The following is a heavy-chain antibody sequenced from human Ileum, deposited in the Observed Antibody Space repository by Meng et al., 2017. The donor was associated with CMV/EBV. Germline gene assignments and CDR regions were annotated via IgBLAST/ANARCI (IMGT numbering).Heavy chain of an antibody. CDR3: ARGKDCGSNRCDGVPYYGMDV. V-gene: IGHV3-23*01. Sequence: GGSLRLSCVASGLTFNSYSMGWVRQAPGKGLEWVAAISGSGANSYYAESVKGRATISRDNSKNTLCLRMDSLRVEDAAVYYCARGKDCGSNRCDGVPYYGMDVWGPGTTVTVSS. D-gene: IGHD2-2*01. CDR2: ISGSGANS. CDR1: GLTFNSYS. J-gene: IGHJ6*02.